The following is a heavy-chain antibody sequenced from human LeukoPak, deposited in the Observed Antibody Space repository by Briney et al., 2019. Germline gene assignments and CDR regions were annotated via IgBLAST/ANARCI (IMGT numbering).Heavy chain of an antibody. CDR3: ARERDFWSGYYRVLDWFDP. Sequence: ASVKVSCKASGYTFTSYDINWVRQAPGQGLEWMGGIIPIFGTANYAQKFQGRVTITADESMSTAYMELSSLRSEDTAVYYCARERDFWSGYYRVLDWFDPWGQGTLVTVSS. V-gene: IGHV1-69*13. CDR1: GYTFTSYD. CDR2: IIPIFGTA. D-gene: IGHD3-3*01. J-gene: IGHJ5*02.